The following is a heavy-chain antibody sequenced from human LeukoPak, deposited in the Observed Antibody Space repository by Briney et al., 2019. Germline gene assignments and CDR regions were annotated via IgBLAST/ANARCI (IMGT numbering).Heavy chain of an antibody. V-gene: IGHV1-18*01. CDR2: ISTYNGEK. CDR3: ARDTALTNTAMDY. D-gene: IGHD2-8*01. Sequence: ASVKVSCKASGYTFTSYGINWVRQAPEQGLEWMGWISTYNGEKIYAQKLQGRVTMTTDPSTSTAYMELRSLSSDNSAVYYCARDTALTNTAMDYWGQGTLVTVSS. CDR1: GYTFTSYG. J-gene: IGHJ4*02.